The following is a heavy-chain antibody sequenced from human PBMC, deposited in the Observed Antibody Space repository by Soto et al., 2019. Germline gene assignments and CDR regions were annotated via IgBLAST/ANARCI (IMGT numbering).Heavy chain of an antibody. CDR2: ISYDGSNK. J-gene: IGHJ4*02. Sequence: GGSLRLSCAASGFTFSSYAMHWVRQAPGKGLEWVAVISYDGSNKYYADSVKGRFTISRDNSKNTLYLQMNSLRAEDTAVYYCARSVDYGDRNYDYWGQGTLVTVSS. D-gene: IGHD4-17*01. CDR3: ARSVDYGDRNYDY. V-gene: IGHV3-30-3*01. CDR1: GFTFSSYA.